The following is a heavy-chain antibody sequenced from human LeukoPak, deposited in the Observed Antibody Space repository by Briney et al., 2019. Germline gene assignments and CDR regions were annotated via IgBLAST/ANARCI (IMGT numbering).Heavy chain of an antibody. CDR3: VRRAAYYDSSGYLAPDYYFDL. V-gene: IGHV3-53*01. CDR1: GFTVSSNY. CDR2: IYSGGST. J-gene: IGHJ4*02. Sequence: GGSLRLSCAASGFTVSSNYMSWVRQAPGKGLEWVSIIYSGGSTFYADSVKGRFTISRDNSRYTVYLQMNSLRREDTAFYYCVRRAAYYDSSGYLAPDYYFDLWGQGTLVTVSS. D-gene: IGHD3-22*01.